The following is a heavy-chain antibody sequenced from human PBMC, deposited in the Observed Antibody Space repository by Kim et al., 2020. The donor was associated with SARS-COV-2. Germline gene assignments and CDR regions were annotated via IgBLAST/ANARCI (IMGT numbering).Heavy chain of an antibody. J-gene: IGHJ4*02. Sequence: GGSLRLSCAASGFSFSHYYMSWIRQAPGKGLEWVADIKRDGSSTDYADSVNGRFTISRDSAKRPVYLQMNSLTAEDTAVYYCVREPSNWGQGTLVTVSS. CDR3: VREPSN. CDR2: IKRDGSST. CDR1: GFSFSHYY. V-gene: IGHV3-11*01.